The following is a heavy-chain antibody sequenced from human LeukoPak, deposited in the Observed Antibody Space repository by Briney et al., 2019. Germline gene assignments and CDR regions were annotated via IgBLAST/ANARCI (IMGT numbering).Heavy chain of an antibody. J-gene: IGHJ1*01. CDR2: ISAYNGNT. Sequence: ASVKVSCKASGYTFTSYGISWVRQAPGQGLEWMGWISAYNGNTNYAQKLQGRVTMTTDTSTSTAYMELRSLRSDDTAVYYCARGVYSSSWFEYFQHWGQGTLVTVSS. D-gene: IGHD6-13*01. CDR3: ARGVYSSSWFEYFQH. V-gene: IGHV1-18*01. CDR1: GYTFTSYG.